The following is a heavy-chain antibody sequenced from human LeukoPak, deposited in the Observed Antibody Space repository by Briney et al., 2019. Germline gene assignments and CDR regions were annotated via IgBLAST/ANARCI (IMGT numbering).Heavy chain of an antibody. J-gene: IGHJ4*02. D-gene: IGHD6-13*01. CDR3: AREIAAAVPF. CDR2: ISSSSSTI. V-gene: IGHV3-48*01. Sequence: PGGSLRLSCAASGFTFSSYSMNWVRQAPGKGLEWVSYISSSSSTIYYADSVKGRFTISRDNAKNSLYLQMNSLRAEDTAVYYCAREIAAAVPFWGQGTLVTVSS. CDR1: GFTFSSYS.